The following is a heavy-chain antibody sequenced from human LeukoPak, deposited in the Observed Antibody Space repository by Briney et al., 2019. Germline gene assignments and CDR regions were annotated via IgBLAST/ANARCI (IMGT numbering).Heavy chain of an antibody. CDR1: GGTFSSYA. CDR3: ARTDNWNMPFDY. Sequence: ASVKVSCKASGGTFSSYAIIWVRQAPGQGLEWMGGIIPIFGTANYAQKFQGRVTITTDESWSTAYMELSSLRSEDTAVYYCARTDNWNMPFDYWGQGTLVTVSS. V-gene: IGHV1-69*05. CDR2: IIPIFGTA. J-gene: IGHJ4*02. D-gene: IGHD1/OR15-1a*01.